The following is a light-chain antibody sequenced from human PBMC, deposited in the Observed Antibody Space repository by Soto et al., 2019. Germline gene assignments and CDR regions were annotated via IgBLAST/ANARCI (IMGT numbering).Light chain of an antibody. CDR1: SSNIGSNY. CDR3: PAGDDSRGGRIYV. Sequence: QSVLTQPPSASGTPGHRVTISCSGSSSNIGSNYVYWYQQLPGTAPKLLIYRNNQRPSGVPDRFSGSKSGTSASLAISGLRSEIGSVYYCPAGDDSRGGRIYVFETGPRS. V-gene: IGLV1-47*01. J-gene: IGLJ1*01. CDR2: RNN.